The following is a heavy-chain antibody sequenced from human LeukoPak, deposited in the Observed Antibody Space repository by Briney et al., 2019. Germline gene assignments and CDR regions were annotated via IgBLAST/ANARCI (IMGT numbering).Heavy chain of an antibody. J-gene: IGHJ4*02. CDR2: STTDDSTT. CDR3: VRDGDDFNFDY. Sequence: GGSLRLSCAASGFSFTAYWIHWVRQAPGRGLVWVSRSTTDDSTTTYADSVKGRFTISRDNAKNTLYLQMNSLSADDTAVYYCVRDGDDFNFDYWGQGSLVTVSS. D-gene: IGHD5-24*01. V-gene: IGHV3-74*01. CDR1: GFSFTAYW.